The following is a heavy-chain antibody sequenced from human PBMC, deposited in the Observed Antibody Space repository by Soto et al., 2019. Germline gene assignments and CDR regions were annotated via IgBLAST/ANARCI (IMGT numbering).Heavy chain of an antibody. CDR2: INSDASII. V-gene: IGHV3-74*01. CDR1: GITFRSYW. D-gene: IGHD6-13*01. CDR3: ASDAAAGLKF. J-gene: IGHJ4*02. Sequence: ELQLVESGGGLVQPGGSLRLSCAVSGITFRSYWMHWIRQAPGKGLVWVSHINSDASIINYADSVKGRFTISRDNARNTLYLQMNSLRVDDTAIYYGASDAAAGLKFWGQGTLVTVSS.